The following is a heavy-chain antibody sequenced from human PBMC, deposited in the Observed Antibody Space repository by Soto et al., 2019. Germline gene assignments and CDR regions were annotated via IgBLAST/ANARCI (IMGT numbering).Heavy chain of an antibody. J-gene: IGHJ5*01. Sequence: EVQLLESGGGLVQPGGSLRISCTASGFTFDNYAMAWVRQAPGKGLEWVAGISGSGDRTNYVDSVKGRFTISRDNSKNRLYLQMKSLRAEDTALYYCANDYGVRGIMTNLFDSWGQGTLVAVSS. D-gene: IGHD3-10*01. CDR2: ISGSGDRT. V-gene: IGHV3-23*01. CDR1: GFTFDNYA. CDR3: ANDYGVRGIMTNLFDS.